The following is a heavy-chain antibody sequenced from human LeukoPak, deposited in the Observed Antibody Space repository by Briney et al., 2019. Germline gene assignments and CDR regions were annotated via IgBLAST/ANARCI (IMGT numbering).Heavy chain of an antibody. CDR3: ARVRSSGYSWFDP. J-gene: IGHJ5*02. CDR2: IYTSGST. Sequence: SETLSLTCTVSGGSISSSSYYWGWIRQPPGKGLEWIGSIYTSGSTNYNPSLKSRVTMSVDTSKNQFSLKLSSVTAADTAVYYCARVRSSGYSWFDPWGQGTLVTVSS. CDR1: GGSISSSSYY. D-gene: IGHD3-22*01. V-gene: IGHV4-39*07.